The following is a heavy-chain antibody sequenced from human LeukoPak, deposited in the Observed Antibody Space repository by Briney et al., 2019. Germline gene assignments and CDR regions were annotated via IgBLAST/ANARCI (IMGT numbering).Heavy chain of an antibody. Sequence: SETLSLTRTVSGGSISSYYWSWIRQPAGKGLDWIGRIYTSGSTNYNPSLKSRVTMSVDTSKNQFSLKLSSVTAADTAVYYCARYDYYDSSGPKGNDAFDIWGQGTMVTVSS. CDR3: ARYDYYDSSGPKGNDAFDI. V-gene: IGHV4-4*07. CDR2: IYTSGST. D-gene: IGHD3-22*01. J-gene: IGHJ3*02. CDR1: GGSISSYY.